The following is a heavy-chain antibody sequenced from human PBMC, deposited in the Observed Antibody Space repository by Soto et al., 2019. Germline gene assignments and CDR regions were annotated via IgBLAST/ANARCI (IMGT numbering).Heavy chain of an antibody. CDR2: ISYSGST. Sequence: SETLSLTCTVSGGSISSYYWSWIRQPPGKGLEWIGFISYSGSTNYNASLKSRISMSVDTSNNRFLLKLNSVTAADTAVYYCVGGITQYQFDYWGQGTLVTVSS. J-gene: IGHJ4*02. V-gene: IGHV4-59*01. CDR3: VGGITQYQFDY. D-gene: IGHD3-16*01. CDR1: GGSISSYY.